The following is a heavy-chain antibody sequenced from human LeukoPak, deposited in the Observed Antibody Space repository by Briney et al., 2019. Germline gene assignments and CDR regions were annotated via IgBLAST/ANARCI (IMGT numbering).Heavy chain of an antibody. CDR3: ARRGYCSTTTCYRLFDY. CDR2: IYPGDSDT. Sequence: GESLKISFKGSGYSFTNYWIGWVRQMPGKGLGWMGIIYPGDSDTRYSPSFQGQVTISADKSISTAYLQWSSLKASDTAMYYCARRGYCSTTTCYRLFDYWGQGTLVTVSS. CDR1: GYSFTNYW. V-gene: IGHV5-51*01. D-gene: IGHD2-2*01. J-gene: IGHJ4*02.